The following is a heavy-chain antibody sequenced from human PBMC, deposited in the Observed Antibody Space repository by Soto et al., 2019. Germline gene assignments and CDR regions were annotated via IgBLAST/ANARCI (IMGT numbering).Heavy chain of an antibody. CDR3: ARHPHNTSPRGFYYYGMDL. CDR1: GYSFTNNW. Sequence: PGESLKISCKASGYSFTNNWIGWVRQMPGKGLEWMGIIYPGDSDTRYSPSFQGQVTISADKSISTAYLQWSSLKASDTAIYYCARHPHNTSPRGFYYYGMDLWGQGTTVTVSS. V-gene: IGHV5-51*01. J-gene: IGHJ6*02. CDR2: IYPGDSDT. D-gene: IGHD1-20*01.